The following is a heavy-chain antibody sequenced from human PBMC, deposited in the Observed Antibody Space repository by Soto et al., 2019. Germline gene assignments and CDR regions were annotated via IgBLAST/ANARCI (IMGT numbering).Heavy chain of an antibody. V-gene: IGHV3-23*01. Sequence: EVQVLESGGDLVQPGGSLRLSCAASGFPFDCCAMSWVRQAPGKGLEWVSTIHGGGDYTHYTDSVKGRFTISRDNSGXXXXXXXXXXXXXXXXXXXXXXXXXXGSYTNWSFDVWGRGTLVTVSS. CDR3: XXXXXXGSYTNWSFDV. CDR1: GFPFDCCA. CDR2: IHGGGDYT. J-gene: IGHJ2*01. D-gene: IGHD3-10*01.